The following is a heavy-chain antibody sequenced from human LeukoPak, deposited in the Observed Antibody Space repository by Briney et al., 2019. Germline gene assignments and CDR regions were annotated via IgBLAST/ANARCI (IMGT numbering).Heavy chain of an antibody. CDR2: INHSGST. CDR3: ARGGRDFATSFDP. Sequence: SETLSLTCAVYGGSFRGYYWSWIRQPPGKGLEWIGEINHSGSTNYNPSLKSRVTISVDTSKNQFSLKLSSVTAADTAVYYCARGGRDFATSFDPWGQGTLVTVSS. CDR1: GGSFRGYY. V-gene: IGHV4-34*01. J-gene: IGHJ5*02. D-gene: IGHD2-15*01.